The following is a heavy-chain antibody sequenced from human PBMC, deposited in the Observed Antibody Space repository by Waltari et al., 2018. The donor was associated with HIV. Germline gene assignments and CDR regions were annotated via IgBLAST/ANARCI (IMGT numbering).Heavy chain of an antibody. D-gene: IGHD3-22*01. CDR2: ISSRSSTI. CDR3: ARETYYYDSSGPYFDY. CDR1: GIPFTSYG. J-gene: IGHJ4*02. V-gene: IGHV3-48*01. Sequence: EVPLVESGGGLVQPGGSLRLSCAAPGIPFTSYGMDRVRQAPGKGLEWVSFISSRSSTIYYADSVKGRFTISRDNAKNSLYLQMNSLRAEDTAVYYCARETYYYDSSGPYFDYWGQGTLVTVSS.